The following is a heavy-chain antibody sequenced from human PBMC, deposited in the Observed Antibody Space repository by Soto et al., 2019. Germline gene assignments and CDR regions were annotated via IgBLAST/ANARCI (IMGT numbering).Heavy chain of an antibody. CDR2: ISGSGGST. D-gene: IGHD4-17*01. CDR3: AKDHSVYGGIGFVDV. V-gene: IGHV3-23*01. Sequence: EVQLLESGGGLVQPGGSLRLSCAASGITFPNYAMSWVRQAPGKRLEWVSAISGSGGSTYYAASVMGRFTISRDNSKNTLYLQMNSLRAEDTAVYYCAKDHSVYGGIGFVDVWGQGTTVTVSS. J-gene: IGHJ6*02. CDR1: GITFPNYA.